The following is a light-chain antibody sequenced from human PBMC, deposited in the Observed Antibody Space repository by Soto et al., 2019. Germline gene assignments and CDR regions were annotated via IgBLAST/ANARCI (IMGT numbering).Light chain of an antibody. CDR3: QQYNSYSIT. J-gene: IGKJ5*01. CDR2: DAS. Sequence: DIQMSQSPSTLSASVGDRVTIPCRASQNINSWLAWYQQKPGKAPNLLIYDASSLESGVPSRFSGSGSGTEFTLTISSLQPDDFATYYCQQYNSYSITFGQGTRLEIK. V-gene: IGKV1-5*01. CDR1: QNINSW.